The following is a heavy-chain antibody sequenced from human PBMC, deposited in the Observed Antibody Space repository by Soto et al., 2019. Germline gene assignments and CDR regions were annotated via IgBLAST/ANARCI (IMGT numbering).Heavy chain of an antibody. J-gene: IGHJ4*02. D-gene: IGHD6-19*01. CDR2: IQQDGSEK. Sequence: EVQLVESGGGLVQPGGSLRLSCAASRFTFSTYWMSWVRQAPGKGPEWVANIQQDGSEKYYVDSVKGRFTISRDNAKNSLYLQMNSLSAEDTAVYYCARGGRIRASGWFDYWGQGTLVTVSS. CDR3: ARGGRIRASGWFDY. CDR1: RFTFSTYW. V-gene: IGHV3-7*03.